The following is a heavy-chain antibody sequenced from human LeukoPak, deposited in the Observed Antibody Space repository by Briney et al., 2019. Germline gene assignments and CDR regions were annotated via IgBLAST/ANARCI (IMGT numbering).Heavy chain of an antibody. CDR3: ARVGAYSGSYSDY. CDR1: GFTFSTYW. Sequence: GGSLRLSCAASGFTFSTYWMSWVSQAPGKGLEWVANMDQDGTEKNYVDSVKGRFTISRDNAKNSLYLQMNSLRAEDTAVYYCARVGAYSGSYSDYWGQGTLVTVSS. J-gene: IGHJ4*02. CDR2: MDQDGTEK. V-gene: IGHV3-7*05. D-gene: IGHD1-26*01.